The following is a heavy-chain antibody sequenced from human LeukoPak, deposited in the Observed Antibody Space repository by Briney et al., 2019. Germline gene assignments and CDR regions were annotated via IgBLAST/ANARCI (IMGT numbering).Heavy chain of an antibody. J-gene: IGHJ5*02. Sequence: PSETLSLTCTVSGGSISSSSYYWGWICQPPGKGLEWIGSISYSGSTYYNPSLKSRVTISVDTSKNQFSLKLSSVTAADTAVYYCARGRVAARRGGGRFDPWGQGTLVTVSS. CDR1: GGSISSSSYY. CDR2: ISYSGST. V-gene: IGHV4-39*07. D-gene: IGHD6-6*01. CDR3: ARGRVAARRGGGRFDP.